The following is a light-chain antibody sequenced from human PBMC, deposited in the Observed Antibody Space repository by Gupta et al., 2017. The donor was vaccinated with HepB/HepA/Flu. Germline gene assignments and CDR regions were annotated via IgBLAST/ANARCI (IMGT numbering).Light chain of an antibody. CDR3: EKWDSGRSAGV. V-gene: IGLV1-51*02. J-gene: IGLJ1*01. CDR2: ENN. CDR1: SSNIGNNY. Sequence: QSVLTQPPSVSAAPGQEVTVSCSGSSSNIGNNYVSWYQQLPGTAPKLLIYENNKRPSGIPDRFSGSKSGTSATLGITGLQTGDEADYYCEKWDSGRSAGVFGTGTKVTVL.